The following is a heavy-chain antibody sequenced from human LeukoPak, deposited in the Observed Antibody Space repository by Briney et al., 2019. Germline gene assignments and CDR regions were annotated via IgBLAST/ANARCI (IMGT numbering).Heavy chain of an antibody. V-gene: IGHV1-18*01. D-gene: IGHD3-9*01. CDR2: ISAYNGNT. Sequence: ASVKVSCKASGYTFTSYGISWVRQAPGQGLEWMGWISAYNGNTNYAQKLQGRVTMTTDTSTSTAYMELRSLRSDDTAVYYCARDQGLRYFDWSTADDAFDIWGQGTMVTVSS. CDR3: ARDQGLRYFDWSTADDAFDI. CDR1: GYTFTSYG. J-gene: IGHJ3*02.